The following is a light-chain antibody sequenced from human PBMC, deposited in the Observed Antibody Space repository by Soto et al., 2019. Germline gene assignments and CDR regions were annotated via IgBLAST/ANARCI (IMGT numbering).Light chain of an antibody. J-gene: IGKJ4*01. CDR1: QSISIF. V-gene: IGKV1-39*01. CDR2: GAS. CDR3: HQSYSTPALT. Sequence: DIQVTQSPSSLSASVGDRVTITCRASQSISIFLNWYQQKAGKAPKLLIYGASSVQSGVPSRFSGSGSGTDFTLTISSLQPEDFATYYCHQSYSTPALTFGGGTKVDI.